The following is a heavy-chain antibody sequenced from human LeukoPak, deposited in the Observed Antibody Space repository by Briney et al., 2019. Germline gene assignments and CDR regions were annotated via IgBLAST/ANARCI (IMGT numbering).Heavy chain of an antibody. V-gene: IGHV3-23*01. Sequence: GGSLRLSCAASGFTVSSNYMSWVRQAPGKGLEWVSAISGSGGSTYYADSVKGRFTISRDNSKNTLYLQMNSLRAEDTAVYYCAKNGVGEMATKGGFPFDYWGQGTLVTVSS. J-gene: IGHJ4*02. CDR3: AKNGVGEMATKGGFPFDY. CDR1: GFTVSSNY. CDR2: ISGSGGST. D-gene: IGHD5-24*01.